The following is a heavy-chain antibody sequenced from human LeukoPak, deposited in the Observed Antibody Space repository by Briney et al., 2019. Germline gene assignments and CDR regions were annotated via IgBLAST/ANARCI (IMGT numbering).Heavy chain of an antibody. V-gene: IGHV3-21*01. J-gene: IGHJ3*02. Sequence: KAGGSLRLSCAASGFTFSSYSMNWVRQAPGKGLEWVSSISSSSSYIYYADSVKGRFTISRDNAKNPLYLQMNSLRAEDTAVYYCARVASYYYDSSGPDAFDIWGQGTMVTVSS. CDR2: ISSSSSYI. CDR3: ARVASYYYDSSGPDAFDI. CDR1: GFTFSSYS. D-gene: IGHD3-22*01.